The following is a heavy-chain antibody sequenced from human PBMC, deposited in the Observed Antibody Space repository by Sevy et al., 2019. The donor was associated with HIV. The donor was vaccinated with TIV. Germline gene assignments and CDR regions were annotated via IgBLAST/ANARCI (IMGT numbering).Heavy chain of an antibody. CDR3: AKSAYNDILTGYYDY. CDR1: GFSFNTYA. J-gene: IGHJ4*02. D-gene: IGHD3-9*01. CDR2: ISYDGGNK. Sequence: GESLKISCTASGFSFNTYAMHWVRQAPGKGLEWVALISYDGGNKYYADSVKGRFTISRDNSKNTMYLQMNTLRAEDTAVYYCAKSAYNDILTGYYDYWGQGTLVTVSS. V-gene: IGHV3-30*18.